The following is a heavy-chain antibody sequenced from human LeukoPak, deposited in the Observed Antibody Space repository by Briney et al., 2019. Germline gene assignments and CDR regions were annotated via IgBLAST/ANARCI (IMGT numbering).Heavy chain of an antibody. D-gene: IGHD1-26*01. Sequence: AGGSLRLSCAASGFTFSSYAMSWVRQAPGKGLEWVSAISGSGGSTYYADSVKGRFTISRDNSKNTLYLQMNSLRAEDTAVYYCAKDLLRWSSLTQGAFDIWGQGTMVTVSS. CDR1: GFTFSSYA. CDR3: AKDLLRWSSLTQGAFDI. V-gene: IGHV3-23*01. CDR2: ISGSGGST. J-gene: IGHJ3*02.